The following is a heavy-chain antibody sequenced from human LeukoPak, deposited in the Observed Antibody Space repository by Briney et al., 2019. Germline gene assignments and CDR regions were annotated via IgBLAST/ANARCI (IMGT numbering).Heavy chain of an antibody. CDR3: AKDMAGLRDY. Sequence: GGSLRLSCAASGLTFSRYWMTWVRQAPGKGLEWVANIKQDGSETYYVDSVKGRFTISRDNAKNTLYLQMNSLRAEDTAIYYCAKDMAGLRDYWGQGTLVTVPS. CDR2: IKQDGSET. D-gene: IGHD3-10*01. J-gene: IGHJ4*02. CDR1: GLTFSRYW. V-gene: IGHV3-7*01.